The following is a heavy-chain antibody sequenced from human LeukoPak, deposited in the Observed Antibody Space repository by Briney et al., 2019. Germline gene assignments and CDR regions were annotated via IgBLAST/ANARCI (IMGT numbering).Heavy chain of an antibody. J-gene: IGHJ4*02. CDR3: AADFDY. CDR1: GFTFSSYW. V-gene: IGHV3-74*01. Sequence: GGSLRLSCTASGFTFSSYWMHWVRQAPGKGLEWVSRITSDGSSTSYADSVKGRFTISRDNAKNTLYLQMNSLRAGDTAVYYCAADFDYWGQGTLVTVSS. CDR2: ITSDGSST.